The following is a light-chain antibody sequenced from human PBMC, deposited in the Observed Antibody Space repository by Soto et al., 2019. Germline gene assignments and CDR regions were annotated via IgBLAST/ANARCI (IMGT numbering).Light chain of an antibody. CDR2: DAS. J-gene: IGKJ1*01. V-gene: IGKV1-5*01. CDR1: QTIGSW. Sequence: EIQIAHYDFTMSASVGNRDTSAGGASQTIGSWLAWYQQKPGRAPKLLIFDASSLESGVPSRFSGNGSGTEFTLTISGLQPDDFASYYCQQYNSYSGMFGQGTKVDIK. CDR3: QQYNSYSGM.